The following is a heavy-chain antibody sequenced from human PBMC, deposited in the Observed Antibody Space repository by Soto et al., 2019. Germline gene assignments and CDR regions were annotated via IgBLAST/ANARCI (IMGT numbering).Heavy chain of an antibody. CDR2: IKPDGSEK. CDR3: ARGGMAGAGDY. V-gene: IGHV3-7*04. Sequence: EVQLVESGGGLVQPGGSLSLSCAASGFAFSNNWMTWVRQAPGKGLEWVANIKPDGSEKYYVDSVKGRFTISRDNAKSSLDVQMNSLRAEDTAVYYCARGGMAGAGDYWGQGTLVTVSS. D-gene: IGHD6-19*01. J-gene: IGHJ4*02. CDR1: GFAFSNNW.